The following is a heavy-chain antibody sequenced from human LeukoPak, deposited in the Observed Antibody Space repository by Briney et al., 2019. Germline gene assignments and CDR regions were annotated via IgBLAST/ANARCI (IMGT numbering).Heavy chain of an antibody. CDR2: IKSKTDGGTT. V-gene: IGHV3-15*07. Sequence: GGSLRLSCAASGFTFSNVWMNWVRQAPGKGLEWVGRIKSKTDGGTTDYAAPVKGRFTMSRDDSKDTLYLQMNSLKIEDTAVYHCATGGHYFGAWGQGILVTVSS. CDR1: GFTFSNVW. CDR3: ATGGHYFGA. D-gene: IGHD6-25*01. J-gene: IGHJ4*02.